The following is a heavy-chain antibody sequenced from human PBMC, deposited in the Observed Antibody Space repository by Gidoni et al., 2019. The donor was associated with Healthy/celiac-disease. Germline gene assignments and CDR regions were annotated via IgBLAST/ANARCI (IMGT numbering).Heavy chain of an antibody. CDR3: ARLRRDIVVVPAAIWFDP. CDR1: GGSISSYY. CDR2: IYYSGST. J-gene: IGHJ5*02. Sequence: QVQLQESGPGLVKPSETLSLTCTVSGGSISSYYWSWIRQPPGKGLEWIGYIYYSGSTNYNPSLKSRVTISVDTSKNQFSLKLSSVTAADTAVYYCARLRRDIVVVPAAIWFDPWGQGTLVTVSS. V-gene: IGHV4-59*01. D-gene: IGHD2-2*01.